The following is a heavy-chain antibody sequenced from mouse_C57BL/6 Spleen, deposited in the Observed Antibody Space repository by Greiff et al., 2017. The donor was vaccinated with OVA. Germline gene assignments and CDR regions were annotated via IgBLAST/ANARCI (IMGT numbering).Heavy chain of an antibody. CDR2: IHTNSGST. CDR1: GYTFTSYW. D-gene: IGHD1-1*01. CDR3: ASTTVVATNFDY. Sequence: QVQLQQSGAELVKPGASVKLSCKASGYTFTSYWMHWVKQRPGQGLEWIGMIHTNSGSTNYNEKFKSKATLTVDKSSSTAYMQLSSLTSEDSAVYYCASTTVVATNFDYWGQGTTLTVSS. J-gene: IGHJ2*01. V-gene: IGHV1-64*01.